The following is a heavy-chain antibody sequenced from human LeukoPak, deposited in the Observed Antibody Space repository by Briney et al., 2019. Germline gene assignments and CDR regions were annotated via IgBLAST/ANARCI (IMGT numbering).Heavy chain of an antibody. CDR3: ARDAVGTSFDAFDI. Sequence: ASVKVSCKASAYTFTSYGISWVRQAPGQGLEWMGWISGYNGNTNYAQMVQGRVTMTTDTSTNTAYMELRSLRSDDTAVYYRARDAVGTSFDAFDIWGQGTMVTVSS. D-gene: IGHD2-2*01. J-gene: IGHJ3*02. CDR2: ISGYNGNT. CDR1: AYTFTSYG. V-gene: IGHV1-18*01.